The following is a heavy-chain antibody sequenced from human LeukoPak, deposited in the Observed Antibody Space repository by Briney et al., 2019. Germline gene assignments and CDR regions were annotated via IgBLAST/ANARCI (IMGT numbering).Heavy chain of an antibody. CDR1: GDSISSSNYY. V-gene: IGHV4-39*07. CDR3: ARGALLDY. J-gene: IGHJ4*02. Sequence: SETLSLTCTVSGDSISSSNYYWGWIRQPPGKGLEWIGEINHSGSTNYNPSLKSRVTISVDTSKNQFSLKLSSVTAADTAVYYCARGALLDYWGQGTLVTVSS. CDR2: INHSGST.